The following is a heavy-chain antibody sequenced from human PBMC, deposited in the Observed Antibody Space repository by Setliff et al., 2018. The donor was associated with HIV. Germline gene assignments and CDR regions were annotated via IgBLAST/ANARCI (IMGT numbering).Heavy chain of an antibody. CDR1: GGSTSSGSYY. CDR3: ARGGDYYGSGSYSDY. V-gene: IGHV4-61*10. D-gene: IGHD3-10*01. Sequence: SETLSLTCTVSGGSTSSGSYYWSWIRQPAGKGLEWIEYIYYSGSTNYNPSRKSRVTMSVDTSKNQFSLRLSSVTAADTAVYHCARGGDYYGSGSYSDYWGQGTLVTVSS. J-gene: IGHJ4*02. CDR2: IYYSGST.